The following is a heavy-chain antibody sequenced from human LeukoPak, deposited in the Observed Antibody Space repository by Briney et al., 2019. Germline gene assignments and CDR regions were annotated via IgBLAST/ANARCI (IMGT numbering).Heavy chain of an antibody. V-gene: IGHV1-3*01. CDR1: GYTFTSYA. CDR3: ARESQFYYYYYGMDV. D-gene: IGHD5-24*01. Sequence: GASVKVSCKASGYTFTSYAMHWVRQAPGQRLEWMGWINAGNGNTKYSQKFQGRVTITRDTSASTVYMELSSLRSEDTAVYYCARESQFYYYYYGMDVWGKGTTVTVPS. J-gene: IGHJ6*04. CDR2: INAGNGNT.